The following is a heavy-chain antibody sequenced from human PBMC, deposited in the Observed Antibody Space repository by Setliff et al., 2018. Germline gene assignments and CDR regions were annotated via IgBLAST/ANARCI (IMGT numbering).Heavy chain of an antibody. CDR1: GYTFTNYG. V-gene: IGHV1-18*01. J-gene: IGHJ4*02. CDR2: IFPKTGNT. Sequence: ASVKVSCKASGYTFTNYGITWVRQAPGQGLEWMGWIFPKTGNTNYAHKLQGRVSMTTDTSTGTAYMELRSLRSDDTAVYYCSRLVRYCSKTSCQTASGAEVWGQGTLVTVSS. CDR3: SRLVRYCSKTSCQTASGAEV. D-gene: IGHD2-2*01.